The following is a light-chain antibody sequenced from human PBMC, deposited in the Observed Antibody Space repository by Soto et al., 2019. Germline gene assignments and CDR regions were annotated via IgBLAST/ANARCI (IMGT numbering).Light chain of an antibody. CDR2: DAS. J-gene: IGKJ1*01. Sequence: DIVLTQSPATLSLSPGERATLSCRASQGVSSYLAWYQQKPGQAPRLLIYDASSRATGIPARFSGSGSGTDFTLTIIRLEPEDCAVYFCQQRSNWPVTFGQGTRVEIK. V-gene: IGKV3-11*01. CDR3: QQRSNWPVT. CDR1: QGVSSY.